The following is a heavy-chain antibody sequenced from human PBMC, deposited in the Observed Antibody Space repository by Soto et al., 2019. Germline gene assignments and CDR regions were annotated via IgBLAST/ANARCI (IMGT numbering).Heavy chain of an antibody. CDR3: AREVGVIWFDP. V-gene: IGHV3-48*03. D-gene: IGHD3-10*01. CDR1: GXTYSSYQ. CDR2: ISSSGSTI. Sequence: GSLRLSGAASGXTYSSYQMNWVRQAPGKGLEWVSDISSSGSTIYYADSVKGRFTISRYNAKNSLYLQMNSLRAEDTAVYYCAREVGVIWFDPWGQGSLVTASS. J-gene: IGHJ5*02.